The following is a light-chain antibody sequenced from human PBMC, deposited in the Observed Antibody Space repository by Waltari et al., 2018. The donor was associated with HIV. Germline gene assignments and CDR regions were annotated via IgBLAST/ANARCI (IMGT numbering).Light chain of an antibody. J-gene: IGKJ4*01. CDR1: QGISNY. CDR2: SAS. Sequence: DIQMTQSPSSLSASVGDRVTITCRVSQGISNYLAWYQQKPGKVPKLLIDSASTFRSGIPSRFSGGGSWTDFTRTISSLQPEDVATYYCQKYNTVPLTFGGGTKVEIK. CDR3: QKYNTVPLT. V-gene: IGKV1-27*01.